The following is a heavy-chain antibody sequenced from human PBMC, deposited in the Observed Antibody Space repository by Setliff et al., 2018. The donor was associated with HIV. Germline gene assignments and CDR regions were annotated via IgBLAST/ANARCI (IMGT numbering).Heavy chain of an antibody. CDR1: GGTFSSYA. D-gene: IGHD6-13*01. CDR2: IIPIFGTA. V-gene: IGHV1-69*13. J-gene: IGHJ6*03. Sequence: SVKVSCKASGGTFSSYAISWVRQAPGQGLEWMGGIIPIFGTANYAQKFQGRVTITADESTSTAYMELSSLRSEDTAVYYCARVNGSWYERVLNYYYYMDVWGKGTTGTVSS. CDR3: ARVNGSWYERVLNYYYYMDV.